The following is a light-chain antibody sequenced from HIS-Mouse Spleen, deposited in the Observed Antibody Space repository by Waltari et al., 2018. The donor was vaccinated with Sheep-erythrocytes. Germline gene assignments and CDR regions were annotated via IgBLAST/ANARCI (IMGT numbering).Light chain of an antibody. J-gene: IGLJ1*01. Sequence: QSALTQPRSVSGSPGQSVTIPCTVTSSVGGVYTYVSWYQQHQGKAPKLMIYDVSKRPSGVPDRFSGSKSGNTASLTISGLQAEDEADYYCCSYAGSYNHVFATGTKVTVL. V-gene: IGLV2-11*01. CDR2: DVS. CDR1: SSVGGVYTY. CDR3: CSYAGSYNHV.